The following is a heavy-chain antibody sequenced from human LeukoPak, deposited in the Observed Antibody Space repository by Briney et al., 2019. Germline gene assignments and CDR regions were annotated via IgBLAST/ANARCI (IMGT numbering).Heavy chain of an antibody. J-gene: IGHJ4*02. CDR2: IKSKTDGETT. Sequence: GGALRLSCAASGFTFSNAWMSWVRQAPGKGLEWVGLIKSKTDGETTDYAAPVKGRFTISRDDSKNTLYHQMNSLKTEDTAVYYCTQHMTTVTTFDYWGQGTLVTVSS. CDR3: TQHMTTVTTFDY. V-gene: IGHV3-15*01. CDR1: GFTFSNAW. D-gene: IGHD4-17*01.